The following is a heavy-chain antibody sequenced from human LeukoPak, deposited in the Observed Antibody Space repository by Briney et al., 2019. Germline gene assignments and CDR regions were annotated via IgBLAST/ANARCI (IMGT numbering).Heavy chain of an antibody. CDR2: VSSSGNT. CDR1: GGSISRYY. CDR3: ARAGSSWSGDAFDI. D-gene: IGHD6-13*01. J-gene: IGHJ3*02. V-gene: IGHV4-4*07. Sequence: SETLSLTCTVSGGSISRYYWSWIRQPAGKGLEWIGHVSSSGNTNYNPSLKSRVTMSVDTSKNQFSLKLSSVTAADTAVYYCARAGSSWSGDAFDIWGQGTMVTVSS.